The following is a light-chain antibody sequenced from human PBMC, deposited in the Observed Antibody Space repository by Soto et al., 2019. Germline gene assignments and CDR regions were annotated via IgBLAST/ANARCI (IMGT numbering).Light chain of an antibody. V-gene: IGKV3-20*01. Sequence: EIVLTQSPGTLSLSPGERATLSCRASQSVSSSYLAWYQQKPGQAPRLLIYGASSRATGIPDRFSGSGSGTAFTLTISRLEPEVFEVYFCKHYVNSPPFTFGQGTRVEIK. CDR2: GAS. CDR1: QSVSSSY. J-gene: IGKJ2*01. CDR3: KHYVNSPPFT.